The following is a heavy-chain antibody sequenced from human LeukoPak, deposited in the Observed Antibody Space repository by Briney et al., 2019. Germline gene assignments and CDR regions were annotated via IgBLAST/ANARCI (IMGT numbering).Heavy chain of an antibody. V-gene: IGHV3-30*02. CDR1: GFIFSSYG. Sequence: PGGSLRLSRAASGFIFSSYGMHWVRQAPGKGLEWVAFIRYDGRNKYSADSVKGRFTISRDNSKNTLYLQMNSLRAEDTAVYYCAGANYDSSGYYQSFDYWGQGTLVTVSS. D-gene: IGHD3-22*01. CDR3: AGANYDSSGYYQSFDY. J-gene: IGHJ4*02. CDR2: IRYDGRNK.